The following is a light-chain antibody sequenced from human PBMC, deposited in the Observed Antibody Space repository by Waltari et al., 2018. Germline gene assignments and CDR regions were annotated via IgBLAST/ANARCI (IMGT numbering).Light chain of an antibody. Sequence: QPALTQPASVSGSPGQSITISCTGSSSDIGGYDYVSWYQQHPGKAHKLIIYDVTKRPSGISSRFSGSKSGNTASLTISGLQAEDEADYYCSSYTTNKTPVIGGGTKVTVL. CDR3: SSYTTNKTPV. CDR2: DVT. J-gene: IGLJ2*01. CDR1: SSDIGGYDY. V-gene: IGLV2-14*03.